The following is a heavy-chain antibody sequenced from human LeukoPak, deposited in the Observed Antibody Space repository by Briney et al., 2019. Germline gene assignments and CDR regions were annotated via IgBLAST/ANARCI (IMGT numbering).Heavy chain of an antibody. CDR2: IYHNGNT. D-gene: IGHD3-3*01. V-gene: IGHV4-38-2*01. CDR3: ASSDGLPPRSDSSYDVFDY. CDR1: GYSISSGYY. Sequence: PSETLSLTCAVSGYSISSGYYWGWIRQPPRKGLEWIGSIYHNGNTYYNPSLKSRVTISVDTSKNEFSLNLNSVTAADTALYYCASSDGLPPRSDSSYDVFDYWGQGTLVTVSS. J-gene: IGHJ4*02.